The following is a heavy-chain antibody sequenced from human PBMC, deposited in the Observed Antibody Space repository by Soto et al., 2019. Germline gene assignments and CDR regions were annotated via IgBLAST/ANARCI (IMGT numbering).Heavy chain of an antibody. J-gene: IGHJ3*01. CDR3: TRTVWNTVPNSLTDVFDV. CDR2: INPNGGST. D-gene: IGHD4-4*01. V-gene: IGHV1-46*03. Sequence: QVQLVQSGAEVKKPGASVRVSCKASGYTFTNYYIDWVRQAPGQGLEWMGIINPNGGSTTYVQKLQGRITMTRDTSTSTVYMELSSLSSEDTAVYYCTRTVWNTVPNSLTDVFDVWGQEIIVTISS. CDR1: GYTFTNYY.